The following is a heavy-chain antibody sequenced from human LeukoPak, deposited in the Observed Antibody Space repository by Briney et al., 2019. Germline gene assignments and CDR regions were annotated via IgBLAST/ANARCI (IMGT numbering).Heavy chain of an antibody. CDR1: GFTFSSFG. CDR2: ISTTSSTI. J-gene: IGHJ4*02. CDR3: ARVKNYDILTGYYPLDY. Sequence: GGSLRLSCAASGFTFSSFGMNWVRQAPGKGLEWVSYISTTSSTIFYADSVKGRFTISRDNAKNSVYLQMNSLGVEDTAVYYCARVKNYDILTGYYPLDYWGQGTLVTVSS. D-gene: IGHD3-9*01. V-gene: IGHV3-48*01.